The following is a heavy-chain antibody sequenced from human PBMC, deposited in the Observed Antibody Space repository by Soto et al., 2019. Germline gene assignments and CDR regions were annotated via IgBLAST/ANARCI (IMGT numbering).Heavy chain of an antibody. V-gene: IGHV4-31*11. CDR2: IYYSGST. CDR3: ARGIDYPNWFDP. J-gene: IGHJ5*02. D-gene: IGHD4-17*01. Sequence: SETLSLTCAVCGGSFSGYYWSWIRQHPGKGLEWIGYIYYSGSTYYNPSLKSRVTISVDTSKNQFSLKLSSVTAADTAVYYCARGIDYPNWFDPWGQGTLVTVSS. CDR1: GGSFSGYY.